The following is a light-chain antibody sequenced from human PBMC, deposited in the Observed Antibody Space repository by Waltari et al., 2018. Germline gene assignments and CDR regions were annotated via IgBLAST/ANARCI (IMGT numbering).Light chain of an antibody. CDR2: AAS. CDR1: QGISNY. Sequence: IQLNTSPSSLSASGGDSVTIPCRASQGISNYFAWYQQKPGTAPKLLIYAASTLQSGAPSRFSGSGSGTDFTLTISSLQPEDFATDYCQQLNSYQWTFGQGTKVEIK. CDR3: QQLNSYQWT. J-gene: IGKJ1*01. V-gene: IGKV1-9*01.